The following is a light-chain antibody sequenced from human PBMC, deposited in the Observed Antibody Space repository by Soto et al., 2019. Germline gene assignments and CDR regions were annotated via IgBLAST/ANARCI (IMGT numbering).Light chain of an antibody. J-gene: IGKJ4*01. Sequence: DIQMTQSPSTLSASVGDRVTITCRASQSISNWLAWYQQKPGKAPKLLIFDASSLEGGVPSRFSGSGSGTEFTLTISILQPDDFATYYCQQYNSYSPVTFGGGTKVEIK. CDR3: QQYNSYSPVT. CDR1: QSISNW. CDR2: DAS. V-gene: IGKV1-5*01.